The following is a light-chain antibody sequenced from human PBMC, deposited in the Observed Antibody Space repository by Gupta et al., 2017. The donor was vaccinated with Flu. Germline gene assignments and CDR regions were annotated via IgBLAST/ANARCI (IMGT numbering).Light chain of an antibody. CDR3: MQALQTLLT. Sequence: DIVMTQSTLSLPVTPGEPASISCRSSQSLLHSNGYNYLDWYLQKPGQSPQLLIYLGSNRASGVPDRFSGSGSGTYFTLKISRVEAEYVGVYYCMQALQTLLTFGGGTKVEIK. V-gene: IGKV2-28*01. CDR2: LGS. CDR1: QSLLHSNGYNY. J-gene: IGKJ4*01.